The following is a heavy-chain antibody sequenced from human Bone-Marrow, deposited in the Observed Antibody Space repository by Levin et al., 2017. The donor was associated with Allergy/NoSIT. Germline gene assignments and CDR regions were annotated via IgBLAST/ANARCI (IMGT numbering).Heavy chain of an antibody. Sequence: GGSLRLSCAASGFTFSSYAMHWVRQAPGKGLEWVAVISYDGSNKYYADSVKGRFTISRDNSKNTLYLQMNSLRAEDTAVYYCARVPPLVGATYFDYWGQGTLVTVSS. D-gene: IGHD1-26*01. CDR1: GFTFSSYA. J-gene: IGHJ4*02. CDR2: ISYDGSNK. CDR3: ARVPPLVGATYFDY. V-gene: IGHV3-30*04.